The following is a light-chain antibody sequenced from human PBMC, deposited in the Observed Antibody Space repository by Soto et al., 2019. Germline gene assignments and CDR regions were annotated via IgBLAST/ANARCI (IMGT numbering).Light chain of an antibody. J-gene: IGKJ4*02. CDR2: DAS. V-gene: IGKV1-33*01. Sequence: DIQMTQSPTSLSASLGDGVTITCQASQGIHNSLNWFQQKPGKAPKLLIYDASSVEAGVPSRFSGAGSGTEFTFTINRLRPEDVATYYCQQSHDFPLTFGGGT. CDR3: QQSHDFPLT. CDR1: QGIHNS.